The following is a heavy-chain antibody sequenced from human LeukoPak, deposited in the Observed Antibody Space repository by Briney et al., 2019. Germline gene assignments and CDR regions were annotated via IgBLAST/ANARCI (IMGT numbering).Heavy chain of an antibody. J-gene: IGHJ4*02. CDR3: ARVFRNELRVALSDY. CDR1: GYTFISYG. V-gene: IGHV1-18*01. D-gene: IGHD3-3*01. CDR2: ISVYNGNT. Sequence: ASVKVSCKASGYTFISYGISWVRQAPGQGLEWMGWISVYNGNTNYAQKLQGRVTMTTDTSTTTAYMELRSLSSDDTAVYYCARVFRNELRVALSDYWGQGTLVTVSS.